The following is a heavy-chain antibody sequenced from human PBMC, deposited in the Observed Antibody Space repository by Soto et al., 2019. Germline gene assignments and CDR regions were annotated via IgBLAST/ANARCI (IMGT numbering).Heavy chain of an antibody. Sequence: GGSLRLSCAASGFTFRSYAMTWVRQTPGKGLEWVSGISSGGNSTYYANSVRGRFTISRDNSRNTLYLQMNSLRAEDTAIYYCVNSWYCTPTRCQAILDYWGQGTLVTVSS. CDR1: GFTFRSYA. D-gene: IGHD2-2*01. CDR3: VNSWYCTPTRCQAILDY. V-gene: IGHV3-23*01. CDR2: ISSGGNST. J-gene: IGHJ4*02.